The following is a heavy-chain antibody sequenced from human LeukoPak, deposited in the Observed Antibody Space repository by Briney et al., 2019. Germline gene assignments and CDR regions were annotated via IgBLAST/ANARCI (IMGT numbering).Heavy chain of an antibody. CDR3: ARISASGSYYLFDY. CDR2: MNPNSGNT. D-gene: IGHD1-26*01. V-gene: IGHV1-8*01. J-gene: IGHJ4*02. Sequence: ASVKVSCKASGYTFTSYDINWVRQATGQGLEWMGWMNPNSGNTGYAQKFQGRVTMTRNTSISTAYMELSRLRSDYTAVYYCARISASGSYYLFDYWGQGTLVTVSS. CDR1: GYTFTSYD.